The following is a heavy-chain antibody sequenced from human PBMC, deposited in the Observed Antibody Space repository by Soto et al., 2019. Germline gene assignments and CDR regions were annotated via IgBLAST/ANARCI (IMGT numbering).Heavy chain of an antibody. CDR2: ISATGDTI. J-gene: IGHJ6*02. D-gene: IGHD3-9*01. V-gene: IGHV3-23*01. CDR1: GFTFSSYA. Sequence: PGGSLRLSCAASGFTFSSYAMTWLRQSPGKGLEWVSVISATGDTIYYADSVEGRFTISRDNSSSTLFLQMDRLTADDTAVYFCAKDAYYDLSTGTGYYYYGLDVWGQGTTVTVSS. CDR3: AKDAYYDLSTGTGYYYYGLDV.